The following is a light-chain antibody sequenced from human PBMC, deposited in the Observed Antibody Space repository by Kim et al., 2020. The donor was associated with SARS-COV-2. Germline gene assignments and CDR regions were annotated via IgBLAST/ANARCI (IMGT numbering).Light chain of an antibody. V-gene: IGKV3D-7*01. CDR1: QNVSNSY. J-gene: IGKJ1*01. CDR3: QQDYNLPPWT. CDR2: RTS. Sequence: PRERVTPYCRASQNVSNSYLNWYPQKPGQAPRRLIYRTSTRATGIPARFSGSGSGKDFTLTISCLQPEDFAVYYCQQDYNLPPWTFGQVTKVEIK.